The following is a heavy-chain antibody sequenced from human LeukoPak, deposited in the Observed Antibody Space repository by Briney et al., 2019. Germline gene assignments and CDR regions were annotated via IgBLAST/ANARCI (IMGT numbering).Heavy chain of an antibody. CDR3: ARVAGYCAGTTCYAFYFDY. CDR1: GGSFSGYY. Sequence: SETLSLTCAVYGGSFSGYYWSWIRQPPGKGLEWIGYIYYNGNTNNNPSLKSRVTISIDTSKTQLSLNLRSVTAADTAVYYCARVAGYCAGTTCYAFYFDYWGQGALVTVSS. V-gene: IGHV4-34*11. J-gene: IGHJ4*02. D-gene: IGHD2-2*01. CDR2: IYYNGNT.